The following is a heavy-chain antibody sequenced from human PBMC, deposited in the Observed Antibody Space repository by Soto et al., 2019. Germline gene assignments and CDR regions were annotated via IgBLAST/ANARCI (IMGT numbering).Heavy chain of an antibody. CDR3: ARDVRYYGRDAFDI. J-gene: IGHJ3*02. CDR2: IWYDGSNK. CDR1: GFTFSSDG. Sequence: QVPLVESGGGVVQPGRSLRLSCPASGFTFSSDGMHWVRQAPGKGLEWVAVIWYDGSNKYYADSVKGRFTISRDNSKNTLYLQMNSLRAEDTAVYYCARDVRYYGRDAFDIWGQGTMVTVSS. D-gene: IGHD3-10*01. V-gene: IGHV3-33*01.